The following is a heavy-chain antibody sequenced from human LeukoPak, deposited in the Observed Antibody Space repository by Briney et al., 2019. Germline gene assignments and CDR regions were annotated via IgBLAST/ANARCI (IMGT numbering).Heavy chain of an antibody. Sequence: SETLSLTCTVSGGSISSSSYYWGWIRQPPGKGLEWIGSIYYSGSTYYNPSLKSRVTISVDTSKNQFSLKLSSVTAADTAVYYCARDRLERRRSRFDYWGQGTLVTVSS. V-gene: IGHV4-39*07. D-gene: IGHD1-1*01. CDR2: IYYSGST. CDR1: GGSISSSSYY. J-gene: IGHJ4*02. CDR3: ARDRLERRRSRFDY.